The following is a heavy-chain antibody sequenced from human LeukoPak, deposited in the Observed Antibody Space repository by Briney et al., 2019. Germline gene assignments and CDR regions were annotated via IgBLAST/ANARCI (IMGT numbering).Heavy chain of an antibody. J-gene: IGHJ4*02. CDR2: ISAYNGNT. CDR1: GYSFTSFG. CDR3: VRDLGVDTSMIFFDY. V-gene: IGHV1-18*01. Sequence: GASAKVSCKASGYSFTSFGISWVRQAPGQGLEWMGWISAYNGNTNYVQKFQGRVTMTTDISTSTAYMELRSLRSDDTAVFYCVRDLGVDTSMIFFDYWGQGTLVTVSS. D-gene: IGHD5-18*01.